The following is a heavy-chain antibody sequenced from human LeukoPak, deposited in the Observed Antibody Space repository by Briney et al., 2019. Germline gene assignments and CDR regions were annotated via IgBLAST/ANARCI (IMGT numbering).Heavy chain of an antibody. D-gene: IGHD5-18*01. J-gene: IGHJ6*03. CDR3: ARLLGRGYSYGYLGYYYMDV. Sequence: PGGSLRLSRAASGFTFRSYEMNWVGQAPGKGLEWVSYISSSGSTIYYADSVKGRFTISRDNAKNSLYLQMNSLRAEDTAVYYCARLLGRGYSYGYLGYYYMDVWGKGTTVTVSS. CDR1: GFTFRSYE. V-gene: IGHV3-48*03. CDR2: ISSSGSTI.